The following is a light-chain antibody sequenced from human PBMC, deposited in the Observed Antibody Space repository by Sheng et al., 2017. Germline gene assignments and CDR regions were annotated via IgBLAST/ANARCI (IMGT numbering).Light chain of an antibody. CDR1: QSVSFN. CDR3: QQRSNWPLT. CDR2: GAS. J-gene: IGKJ4*01. V-gene: IGKV3-15*01. Sequence: EIVMTQSPATLSVSPGERATLSCRASQSVSFNLAWYQQRPGQVPRLLIYGASTRVTGIPARFSGSGSGTDFTLTISSLEPEDFAVYYCQQRSNWPLTFGGGTKVEIK.